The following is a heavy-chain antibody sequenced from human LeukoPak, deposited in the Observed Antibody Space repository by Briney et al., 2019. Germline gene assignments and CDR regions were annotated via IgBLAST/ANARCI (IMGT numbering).Heavy chain of an antibody. CDR1: GGSISSYY. Sequence: SETLSLTCTVSGGSISSYYWSWIRQPPGKGLEWIGYIYYSGSTNYNPSLKSRVTISVDTSKNQFSLKLSSVTAADTAVYYCARFKTVQHLRYFDYWGQGALVTVSS. CDR3: ARFKTVQHLRYFDY. J-gene: IGHJ4*02. CDR2: IYYSGST. V-gene: IGHV4-59*01. D-gene: IGHD1-1*01.